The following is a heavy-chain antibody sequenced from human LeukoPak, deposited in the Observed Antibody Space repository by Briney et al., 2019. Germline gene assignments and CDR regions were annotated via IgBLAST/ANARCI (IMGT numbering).Heavy chain of an antibody. D-gene: IGHD3-3*01. CDR2: ISSSSSYI. V-gene: IGHV3-21*01. CDR3: ARRVVPWYFDL. J-gene: IGHJ2*01. CDR1: GFTFRSYS. Sequence: PGGSLRLSCAASGFTFRSYSMNWVRQAPGKGLEWVSSISSSSSYIYYADSVKGRFTISRDNAENSLYLQMNSLRAEDTAVYYCARRVVPWYFDLWGRGTLVTVSS.